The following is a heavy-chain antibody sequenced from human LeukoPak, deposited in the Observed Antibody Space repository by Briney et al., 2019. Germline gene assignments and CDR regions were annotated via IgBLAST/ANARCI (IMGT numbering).Heavy chain of an antibody. CDR3: ARSGIPNYDFWSGPFDY. CDR2: IIPIFGTA. J-gene: IGHJ4*02. Sequence: ASVKVSCKASGYTFTNYDINWVRQATGQGLEWMGRIIPIFGTANYAQKFQGRVTITTDESTSTAYMELSSLRSEDTAVYYCARSGIPNYDFWSGPFDYWGQGTLVTVSS. D-gene: IGHD3-3*01. CDR1: GYTFTNYD. V-gene: IGHV1-69*05.